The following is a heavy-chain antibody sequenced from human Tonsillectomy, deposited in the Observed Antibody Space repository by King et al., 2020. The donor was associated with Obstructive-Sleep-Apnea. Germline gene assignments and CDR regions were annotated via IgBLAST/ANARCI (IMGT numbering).Heavy chain of an antibody. CDR2: ISGSGGCK. D-gene: IGHD6-19*01. CDR1: GSTFSTYA. J-gene: IGHJ4*02. V-gene: IGHV3-23*04. CDR3: AKDRGWYRRPFDY. Sequence: VQLVESGGGLVQPGGSLRLSCAASGSTFSTYAMSWVRQAPGKGLEWVSVISGSGGCKYYADSVKGRFTISRDNSKNTLYLQLNSLRAEDTAVYYCAKDRGWYRRPFDYWGQGTLVTVSS.